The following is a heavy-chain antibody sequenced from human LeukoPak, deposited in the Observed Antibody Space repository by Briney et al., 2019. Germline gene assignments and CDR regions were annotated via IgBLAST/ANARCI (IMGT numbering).Heavy chain of an antibody. D-gene: IGHD2-21*02. J-gene: IGHJ2*01. CDR1: GYTFASHY. CDR2: INPSGGST. V-gene: IGHV1-46*01. Sequence: ASVKVSCKASGYTFASHYMHWVRQAPGHRLEWMGIINPSGGSTTYAQKFLGRVTMTRDTSTSTVYMELSSLRSEDTAVYYCGRVNCGGDCQSWYFDLWGRGTLVTVSS. CDR3: GRVNCGGDCQSWYFDL.